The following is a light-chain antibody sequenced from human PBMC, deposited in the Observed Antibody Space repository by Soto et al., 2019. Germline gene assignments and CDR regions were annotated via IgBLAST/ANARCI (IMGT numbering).Light chain of an antibody. CDR1: QSVSGY. CDR3: QRYNNWPLT. V-gene: IGKV3-15*01. Sequence: EIVLTQSPATLSLSPGERATLSCRASQSVSGYLAWYQHKPGQTPRLLIYDTSTRATGVPARFSGSRSGTEFTLTINSLQSEDFAVYYCQRYNNWPLTFGGGTKVESK. J-gene: IGKJ4*01. CDR2: DTS.